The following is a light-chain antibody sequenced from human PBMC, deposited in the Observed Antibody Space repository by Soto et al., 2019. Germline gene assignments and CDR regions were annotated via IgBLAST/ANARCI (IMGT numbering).Light chain of an antibody. CDR1: QIVRNNY. Sequence: EIVLTQSTGTLSLSPGERTTLSCRASQIVRNNYLAWYQQKPGQAPRLRIYNSSTRPTGIPDTFSGSGSGTDFTRTISRLEPEDFAEYVGQQYRDLPQTCGQGPRVEIK. CDR3: QQYRDLPQT. J-gene: IGKJ1*01. V-gene: IGKV3-20*01. CDR2: NSS.